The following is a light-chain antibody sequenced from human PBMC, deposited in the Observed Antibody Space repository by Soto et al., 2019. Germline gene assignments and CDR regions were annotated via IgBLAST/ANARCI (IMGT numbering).Light chain of an antibody. CDR1: SSDVGGYNY. CDR3: SSYTSSSTVV. Sequence: QSALTQPASVSWSPGESITISCTGTSSDVGGYNYVSWYQQPPGKAPKLMIYEVSNRHSGVSNRFSGSKSGNTASLTISGLQAEDEADYYCSSYTSSSTVVFGGGTQLTVL. CDR2: EVS. J-gene: IGLJ2*01. V-gene: IGLV2-14*01.